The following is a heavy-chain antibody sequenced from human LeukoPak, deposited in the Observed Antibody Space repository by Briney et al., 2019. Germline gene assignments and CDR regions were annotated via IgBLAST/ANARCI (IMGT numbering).Heavy chain of an antibody. CDR2: ISHTGDST. D-gene: IGHD1-26*01. CDR3: AREVMDSGSYFLDN. CDR1: GFSLSSFA. J-gene: IGHJ4*02. V-gene: IGHV3-64*01. Sequence: GGSLRLSCATSGFSLSSFAMHWVRQAPGRGLEHVSSISHTGDSTYYANSARGRFTISRDTSKNTLFLHMGSLRADDLAVYYCAREVMDSGSYFLDNWGQGTLVTVSS.